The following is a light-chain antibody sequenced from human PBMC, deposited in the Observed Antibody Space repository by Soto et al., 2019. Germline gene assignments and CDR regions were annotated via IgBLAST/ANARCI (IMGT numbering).Light chain of an antibody. J-gene: IGLJ2*01. CDR2: LNSDGSH. V-gene: IGLV4-69*01. CDR3: QTWGTGPLV. CDR1: SGHSSYA. Sequence: QSVLTQSPSASASLGASVKLTCNLSSGHSSYAIAWHQQQPEKGPRYLMKLNSDGSHSKGDGIPDRFSGSSSGAERYLTISSLQSEDEADYYCQTWGTGPLVFGGRTQLTVL.